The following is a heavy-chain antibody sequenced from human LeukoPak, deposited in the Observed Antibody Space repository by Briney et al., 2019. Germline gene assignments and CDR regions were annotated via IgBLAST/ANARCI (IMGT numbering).Heavy chain of an antibody. CDR3: TRLSSSSGGAVDC. Sequence: GGSLRLSCAATGFTLSSSWMNGVRQAPGEGLEWVANIKQDGSEKNYVDSVKGRFTISRDNAKNSVYLQMSSLRAEDTAVYFCTRLSSSSGGAVDCWGQGTLVTVSS. J-gene: IGHJ4*02. CDR1: GFTLSSSW. V-gene: IGHV3-7*05. D-gene: IGHD2-2*01. CDR2: IKQDGSEK.